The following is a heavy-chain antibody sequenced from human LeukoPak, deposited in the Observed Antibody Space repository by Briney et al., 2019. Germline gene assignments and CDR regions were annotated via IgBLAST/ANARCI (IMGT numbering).Heavy chain of an antibody. V-gene: IGHV4-4*09. CDR3: ARQPFPLREDHFDF. CDR1: GGSMSPYY. J-gene: IGHJ4*02. D-gene: IGHD1-26*01. Sequence: SETLSLTCTVSGGSMSPYYGSGIRRTPGKGLEGIGYTFTRGVTNYNPSLKSRVTISVDTSKNQLSLQMTSVTAADTDVYYCARQPFPLREDHFDFWGQGTLVTVSS. CDR2: TFTRGVT.